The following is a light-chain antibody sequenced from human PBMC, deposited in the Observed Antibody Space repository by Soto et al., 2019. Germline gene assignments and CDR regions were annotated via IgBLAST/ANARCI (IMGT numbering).Light chain of an antibody. CDR1: SSDIGGYNY. V-gene: IGLV2-14*03. CDR2: DVS. CDR3: SSFTSSNPLV. Sequence: QSALTQPASVSGSPGQSITISCTGTSSDIGGYNYVSWYQHHPGKAPKLIIYDVSNRPPGISDRFSGSKSGNTASLTISGLQDEDEGYYYCSSFTSSNPLVFGGGTKLTVL. J-gene: IGLJ2*01.